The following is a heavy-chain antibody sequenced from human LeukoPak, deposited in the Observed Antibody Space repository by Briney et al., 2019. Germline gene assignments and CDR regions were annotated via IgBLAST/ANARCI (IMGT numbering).Heavy chain of an antibody. CDR1: GGSISSYY. V-gene: IGHV4-59*07. CDR2: IYYTGCT. CDR3: ARGPAGATAGGNFDY. D-gene: IGHD6-13*01. Sequence: SDTLSLTCTVSGGSISSYYWSWIRQPPGEGLEWSVYIYYTGCTNYTPYHKSRVSISVDSSKTQFSLKLSSVTAAGTAVYYCARGPAGATAGGNFDYWGQGTLVTVSS. J-gene: IGHJ4*02.